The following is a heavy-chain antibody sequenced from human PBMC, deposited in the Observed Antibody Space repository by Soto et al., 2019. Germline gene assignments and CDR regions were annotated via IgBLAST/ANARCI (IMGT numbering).Heavy chain of an antibody. J-gene: IGHJ4*02. Sequence: GGSLRLSCAASGFTFSSYAMSWVRQAPGKGLEWVSAISGSGGSTYYADSVKGRFTISGDNSKNTLYLQMNSLRAEDTAVYYCATELGLYGSGSYSLFTPFDYWGQGTLVTVSS. V-gene: IGHV3-23*01. D-gene: IGHD3-10*01. CDR1: GFTFSSYA. CDR3: ATELGLYGSGSYSLFTPFDY. CDR2: ISGSGGST.